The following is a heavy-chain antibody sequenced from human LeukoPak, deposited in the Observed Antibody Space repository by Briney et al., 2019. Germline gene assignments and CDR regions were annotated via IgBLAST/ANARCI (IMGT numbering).Heavy chain of an antibody. CDR2: IYSGGST. Sequence: TGGSLRLSCAASGLTISYNYMSWVRQAPGKGLEWVSVIYSGGSTYYADSVKGRFTISRDNTKNTLYLQMNSLRAEDTAVYYCARGESSAYWGQGTLVTVSS. CDR3: ARGESSAY. CDR1: GLTISYNY. V-gene: IGHV3-66*01. J-gene: IGHJ4*02. D-gene: IGHD6-6*01.